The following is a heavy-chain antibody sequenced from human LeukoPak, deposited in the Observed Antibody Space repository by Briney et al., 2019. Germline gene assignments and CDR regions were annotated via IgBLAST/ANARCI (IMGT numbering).Heavy chain of an antibody. CDR3: ASGLPGQQLVGFDY. CDR2: INHSGST. J-gene: IGHJ4*02. Sequence: PSETLSLTCAVYGGSFSGYYWSWIRQPPGKGLEWIGEINHSGSTNYNPSLKSRVTISVDTSKNQFSLKLSSVTAADTAVYYCASGLPGQQLVGFDYWGQGTLVTVSS. D-gene: IGHD6-13*01. CDR1: GGSFSGYY. V-gene: IGHV4-34*01.